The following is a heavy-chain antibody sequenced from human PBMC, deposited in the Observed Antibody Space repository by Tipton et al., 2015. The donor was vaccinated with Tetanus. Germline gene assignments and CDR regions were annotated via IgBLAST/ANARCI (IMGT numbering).Heavy chain of an antibody. CDR1: GFTFSSYW. Sequence: SLRLSCAASGFTFSSYWMHWVRQAPGKGLVWVPRINSDGSSTSHADSVKGRFTISRDNAKNTLYLQMNSLRAEDTAVYYCAKATPPNYDFWSGYAYGMDVWGQGTTVTVSS. CDR2: INSDGSST. J-gene: IGHJ6*02. V-gene: IGHV3-74*01. D-gene: IGHD3-3*01. CDR3: AKATPPNYDFWSGYAYGMDV.